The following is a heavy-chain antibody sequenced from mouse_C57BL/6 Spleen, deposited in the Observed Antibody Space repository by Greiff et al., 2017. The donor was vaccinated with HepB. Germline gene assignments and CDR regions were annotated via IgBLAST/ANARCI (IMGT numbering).Heavy chain of an antibody. Sequence: VKLMESGAELVKPGASVKISCKASGYAFSSYWMNWVKQRPGKGLEWIGQIYPGDGDTNYNGKFKGKATLTADKSSSTAYMQLSSLTSEDSAVYFCARGDLLLLDYWGQGTTLTVSS. V-gene: IGHV1-80*01. CDR1: GYAFSSYW. D-gene: IGHD1-1*01. J-gene: IGHJ2*01. CDR2: IYPGDGDT. CDR3: ARGDLLLLDY.